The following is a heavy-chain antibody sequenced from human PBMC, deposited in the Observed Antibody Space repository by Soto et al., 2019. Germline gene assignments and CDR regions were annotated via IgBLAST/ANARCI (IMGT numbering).Heavy chain of an antibody. V-gene: IGHV3-23*01. CDR3: AFGCSGGSCYSAYYYYGMDV. D-gene: IGHD2-15*01. Sequence: PGGSLRLSCAASGFTFSSYAMSWVRQAPGKGLEWVSAISGSGGSTYYADSVKGRFTISRDNSKNTLYLQMNSLRAEDTAVYYCAFGCSGGSCYSAYYYYGMDVWGQGTTVTVSS. CDR2: ISGSGGST. J-gene: IGHJ6*02. CDR1: GFTFSSYA.